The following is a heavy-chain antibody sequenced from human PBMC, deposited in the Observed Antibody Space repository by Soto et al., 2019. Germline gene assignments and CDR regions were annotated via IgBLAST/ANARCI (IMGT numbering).Heavy chain of an antibody. Sequence: PGGSLRLSCAASGFTFSRYKMNWVRQAPGKGLEWVSSISNSSNYIYYADSVKGRFTISRDNAKNSLFLQMNSLRAEDTAVYYCATASFNPYGDYYPDYWGQGTLVTVSS. V-gene: IGHV3-21*01. CDR2: ISNSSNYI. CDR3: ATASFNPYGDYYPDY. J-gene: IGHJ4*02. D-gene: IGHD4-17*01. CDR1: GFTFSRYK.